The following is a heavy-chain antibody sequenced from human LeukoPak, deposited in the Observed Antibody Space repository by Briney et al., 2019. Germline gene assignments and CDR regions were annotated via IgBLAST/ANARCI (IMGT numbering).Heavy chain of an antibody. CDR1: GVSITSDSHY. CDR3: ARNLGTLATGGVALDI. CDR2: IYSSGDT. V-gene: IGHV4-30-4*01. D-gene: IGHD1-14*01. J-gene: IGHJ3*02. Sequence: SQTLSLTCTVSGVSITSDSHYWGWIRQPPGKGLEWIGYIYSSGDTHYNPSVKSRAAISVDTSKNQFSLKLSSVAAADTAVYYCARNLGTLATGGVALDIWGQGTMVTVAS.